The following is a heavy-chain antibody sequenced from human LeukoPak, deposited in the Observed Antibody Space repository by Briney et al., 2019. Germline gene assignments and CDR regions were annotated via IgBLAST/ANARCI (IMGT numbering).Heavy chain of an antibody. D-gene: IGHD5-18*01. CDR1: GGSISSYY. Sequence: PSETLSLTCTVSGGSISSYYWSWIRQPPGKGLEWIGYIYSSGCTNYNPSLKSRVTISVDTSKNQFSLKLSSVTAADTAVYYCARGPGHTPMASWGQGTLVTVSS. V-gene: IGHV4-59*01. J-gene: IGHJ5*02. CDR3: ARGPGHTPMAS. CDR2: IYSSGCT.